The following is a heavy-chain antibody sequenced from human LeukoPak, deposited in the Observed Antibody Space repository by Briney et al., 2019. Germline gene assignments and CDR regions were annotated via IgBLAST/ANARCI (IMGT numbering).Heavy chain of an antibody. Sequence: PGRSLRLSCAASGFTFSSYSMNWVRQAPGKGLEWVANIKQDESEKYYVDSVKGRFTISRDNAKNSVYLQMNSLRGEDTAVYYCVRGGTTSYDYWGQGTLVTVSS. D-gene: IGHD1-7*01. J-gene: IGHJ4*02. CDR3: VRGGTTSYDY. CDR2: IKQDESEK. V-gene: IGHV3-7*01. CDR1: GFTFSSYS.